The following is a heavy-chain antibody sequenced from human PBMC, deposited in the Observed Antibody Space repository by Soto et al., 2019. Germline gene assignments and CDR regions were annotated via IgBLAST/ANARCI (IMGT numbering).Heavy chain of an antibody. D-gene: IGHD4-4*01. CDR3: ARDPGSRYSNYELNISGMDV. J-gene: IGHJ6*02. CDR1: GYTFTGYY. Sequence: QVQLVQSGAEVKKPGASVKVSCKASGYTFTGYYMHWVRQAPGQGLEWMGWINPNSGGTNYAQKFQGRVTMTRDTSISTAYMELSRLRSDDTAVYYCARDPGSRYSNYELNISGMDVWGQGTTVTVSS. CDR2: INPNSGGT. V-gene: IGHV1-2*02.